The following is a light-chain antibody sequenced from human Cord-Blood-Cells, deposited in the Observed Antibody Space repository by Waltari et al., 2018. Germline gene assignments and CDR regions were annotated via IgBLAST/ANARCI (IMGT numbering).Light chain of an antibody. J-gene: IGKJ4*01. Sequence: EIVLTQSPATLSLSPGERATLSCRASQSVSSYLAWYQQKPDQAPRLLIYDASNRATGIPARFSGSGSGKDFTRTISSLEPEDFAVYYCQQRSNWPPLTFGGGTKVEIK. V-gene: IGKV3-11*01. CDR1: QSVSSY. CDR2: DAS. CDR3: QQRSNWPPLT.